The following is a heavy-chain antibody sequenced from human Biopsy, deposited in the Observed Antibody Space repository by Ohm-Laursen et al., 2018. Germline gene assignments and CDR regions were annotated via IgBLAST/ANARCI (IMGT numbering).Heavy chain of an antibody. D-gene: IGHD3-3*01. J-gene: IGHJ6*02. CDR1: DFTFDDYA. CDR2: ITWNSGHI. V-gene: IGHV3-9*01. CDR3: VKDIRHYFYGMDV. Sequence: SLRLSCAASDFTFDDYAMSWVRHRPGKGLEWVSGITWNSGHIAYADSVKGRFTISRDNAKNVLWLQMNSLRVDDTAMYYCVKDIRHYFYGMDVWGQGTTVTVS.